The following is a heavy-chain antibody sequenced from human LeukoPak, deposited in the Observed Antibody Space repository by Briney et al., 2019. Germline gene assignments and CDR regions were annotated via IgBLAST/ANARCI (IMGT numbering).Heavy chain of an antibody. J-gene: IGHJ4*02. CDR2: INHSGST. CDR1: GGSFSGYY. CDR3: ARVGPRRTAVAGINY. D-gene: IGHD6-19*01. V-gene: IGHV4-34*01. Sequence: PSETLSLTCAVYGGSFSGYYWSWIRQPPGKGLERIGEINHSGSTNYNPSLKSRVTISVDTSKNQFSLKLSSVTAADTAVYYCARVGPRRTAVAGINYWGQGTLVTVSS.